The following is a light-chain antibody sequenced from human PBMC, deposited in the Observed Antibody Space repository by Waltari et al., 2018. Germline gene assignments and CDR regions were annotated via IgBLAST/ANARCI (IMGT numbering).Light chain of an antibody. Sequence: EIVLTQSPGTLSLSPGERATLSCRASQRVSSSYLAWYQQKPGQAPRLLVYGASSRATGIPDRFSGSVSGTDFTLTISRLEPEDFAVYYCQQYGSSPPVTFGQGTRLEIK. J-gene: IGKJ5*01. V-gene: IGKV3-20*01. CDR1: QRVSSSY. CDR3: QQYGSSPPVT. CDR2: GAS.